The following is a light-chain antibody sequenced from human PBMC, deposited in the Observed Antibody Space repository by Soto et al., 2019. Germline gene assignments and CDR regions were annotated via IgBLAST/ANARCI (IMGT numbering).Light chain of an antibody. J-gene: IGKJ5*01. V-gene: IGKV1-33*01. CDR2: DAS. CDR3: QQYDNLPIT. CDR1: QDISNY. Sequence: DIQMTQSPSSLSASVGDRVTITCQASQDISNYLNWHQQKPGKAPKLLIYDASNLETGVPSRFSGSGSGTDFTLTISSLQPEDIATYYCQQYDNLPITFGQGTRLEIK.